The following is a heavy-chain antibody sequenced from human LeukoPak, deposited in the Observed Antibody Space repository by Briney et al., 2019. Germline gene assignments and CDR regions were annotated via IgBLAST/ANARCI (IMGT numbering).Heavy chain of an antibody. D-gene: IGHD3-10*01. CDR3: ARDTGPLSH. V-gene: IGHV3-48*04. J-gene: IGHJ4*02. CDR1: GFTFSSYN. Sequence: PGGSLRLSCAASGFTFSSYNMNWVRQAPGKGLEWVSFISSFSSTIYYADSVKGRFTISRDNSKNSLYLQLDSLRAEDTAVYYCARDTGPLSHWGQGTLVTVSS. CDR2: ISSFSSTI.